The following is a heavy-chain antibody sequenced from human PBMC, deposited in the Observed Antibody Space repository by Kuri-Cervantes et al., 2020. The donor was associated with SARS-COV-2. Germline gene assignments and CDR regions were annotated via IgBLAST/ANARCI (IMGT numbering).Heavy chain of an antibody. CDR3: ARGVVVVPAAVIFFDY. CDR1: GGSISSYY. Sequence: GSLRLSCTVSGGSISSYYWSWIRQPPGKGLEWIGYIYYSGSTNYNPSPKSRVTISVDTSKNQFSLKLSSVTAADTAVYYCARGVVVVPAAVIFFDYWGQGTLVTVSS. CDR2: IYYSGST. D-gene: IGHD2-2*01. V-gene: IGHV4-59*01. J-gene: IGHJ4*02.